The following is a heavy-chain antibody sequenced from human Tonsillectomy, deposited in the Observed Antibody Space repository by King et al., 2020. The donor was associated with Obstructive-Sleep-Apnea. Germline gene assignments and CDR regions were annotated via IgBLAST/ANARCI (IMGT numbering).Heavy chain of an antibody. D-gene: IGHD3-10*01. CDR2: ISWNSGRI. V-gene: IGHV3-9*01. Sequence: QLVEFGGGLVQPGRSLRLSCAASGFTFDEYSMHWVRQDPVKGLECVPGISWNSGRIGYAYTVKDRCTITSDNAKNSLYLQMNSLRAEDTALYYCAKELETYYYGSGDNDAFDIWGQGTMVTVSS. J-gene: IGHJ3*02. CDR3: AKELETYYYGSGDNDAFDI. CDR1: GFTFDEYS.